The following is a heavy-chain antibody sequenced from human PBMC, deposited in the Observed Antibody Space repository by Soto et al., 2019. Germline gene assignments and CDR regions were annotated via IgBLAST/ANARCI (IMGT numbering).Heavy chain of an antibody. CDR2: IYSGGST. D-gene: IGHD3-10*01. J-gene: IGHJ4*02. Sequence: GGSLRLSCAASGVSVSTNYMSWVRQAPGKGLEWVSVIYSGGSTYYADSVKGRFTISRDNSKNTLYLQMNSLRAEDTAVYYCASGIIMVRAPVSFDYWGQGTLVTVSS. CDR3: ASGIIMVRAPVSFDY. CDR1: GVSVSTNY. V-gene: IGHV3-53*01.